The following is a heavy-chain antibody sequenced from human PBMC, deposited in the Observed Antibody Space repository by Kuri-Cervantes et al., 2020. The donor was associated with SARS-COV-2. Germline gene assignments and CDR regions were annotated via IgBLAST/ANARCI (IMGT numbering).Heavy chain of an antibody. J-gene: IGHJ4*02. CDR2: ITTSGDST. D-gene: IGHD3-3*01. V-gene: IGHV3-23*01. CDR3: ARDHSDFWSGYYPLDY. CDR1: GFTFSSYA. Sequence: GESLKISCAASGFTFSSYAMSWVRQAPGKGLEWVSAITTSGDSTYYADSVKGRFTISRDNSKNTLYLQMNSLRAEDTAVYYCARDHSDFWSGYYPLDYWGQGTLVTVSS.